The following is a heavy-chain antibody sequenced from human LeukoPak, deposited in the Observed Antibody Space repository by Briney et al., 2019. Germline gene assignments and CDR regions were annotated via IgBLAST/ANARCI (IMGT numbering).Heavy chain of an antibody. V-gene: IGHV4-59*08. CDR2: IYHTGNT. CDR3: ARLAIAARLAPFDI. Sequence: PSETPSLTCTVSGGSFNTYYWSWIRQSPGKGPEWMGYIYHTGNTNYNPSLKSRVTISIDTSQNQFSLNLTSVTAADTAVYYCARLAIAARLAPFDIWGQGTMVTVSS. D-gene: IGHD6-6*01. CDR1: GGSFNTYY. J-gene: IGHJ3*02.